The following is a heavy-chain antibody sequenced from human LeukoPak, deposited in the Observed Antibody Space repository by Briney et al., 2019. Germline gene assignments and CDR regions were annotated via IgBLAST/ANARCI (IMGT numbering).Heavy chain of an antibody. V-gene: IGHV4-34*01. D-gene: IGHD1-1*01. CDR2: INHSGST. CDR3: ARLGGTVYYYYYMDV. J-gene: IGHJ6*03. Sequence: SETLSLTCAVYGGSFSGYYWSWIRQPPGKGLEWIGEINHSGSTNYNPSLKSRVTISVDTSKNQFSLKLSSVTAADTAVYYCARLGGTVYYYYYMDVWGKGTTVTISS. CDR1: GGSFSGYY.